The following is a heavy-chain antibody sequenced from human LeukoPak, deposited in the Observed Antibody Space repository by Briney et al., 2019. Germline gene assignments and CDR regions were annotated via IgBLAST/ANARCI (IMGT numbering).Heavy chain of an antibody. Sequence: ASVKVSCKASGYPFTTYTLNWVRQAPGQGLEWMGWIDTNTGNPTYAQAITGRFVFSLDTSVSTAFLQINSLKAEDTAVYYCVRGIGAFAIWGQGTMVIVSS. CDR3: VRGIGAFAI. V-gene: IGHV7-4-1*02. J-gene: IGHJ3*02. D-gene: IGHD3-3*01. CDR1: GYPFTTYT. CDR2: IDTNTGNP.